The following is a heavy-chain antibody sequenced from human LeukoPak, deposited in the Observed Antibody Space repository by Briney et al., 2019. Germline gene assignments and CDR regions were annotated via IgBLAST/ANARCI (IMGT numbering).Heavy chain of an antibody. CDR1: GFTFSSYS. J-gene: IGHJ4*02. D-gene: IGHD5-18*01. CDR2: ISSSSSYR. V-gene: IGHV3-21*01. Sequence: PGGSLRPSCAASGFTFSSYSMNWVRQAPGKGLEWVSSISSSSSYRYYADSVKGRFTISRDNAKNSLYLQMNSLRAEDTAVYYCARDSHSYGYLDYWGQGTLVTVSS. CDR3: ARDSHSYGYLDY.